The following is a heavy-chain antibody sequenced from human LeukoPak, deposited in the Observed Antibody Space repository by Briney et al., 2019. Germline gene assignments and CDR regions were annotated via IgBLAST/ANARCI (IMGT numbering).Heavy chain of an antibody. V-gene: IGHV3-30*18. CDR2: ISYDGSNK. Sequence: GGSLRLSCAASGFTFSSYGMHWVRQAPGEGLEWVAVISYDGSNKYYADSVKGRFTISRDNSKNTLYLQMNSLRAEDTAVYYCAKDRIGYCSGGSCYSGVPPAYYYYGMDVWGQGTTVTVSS. CDR3: AKDRIGYCSGGSCYSGVPPAYYYYGMDV. D-gene: IGHD2-15*01. J-gene: IGHJ6*02. CDR1: GFTFSSYG.